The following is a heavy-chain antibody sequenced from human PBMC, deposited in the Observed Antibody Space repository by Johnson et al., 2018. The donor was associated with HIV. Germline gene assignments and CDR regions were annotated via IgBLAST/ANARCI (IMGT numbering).Heavy chain of an antibody. D-gene: IGHD6-19*01. CDR1: GFTFSSSV. Sequence: VQVVESGGGVVQPGTSLRLSCAASGFTFSSSVMHWVRQAPGKGLEWVSGISVDGRNEHYPDTVKGRFTISRDNSDNILYLQMNSLRVEDTAVYYCARGDRSSGWFSYDAFDIWGQGTMVTVSS. V-gene: IGHV3-30*01. CDR3: ARGDRSSGWFSYDAFDI. J-gene: IGHJ3*02. CDR2: ISVDGRNE.